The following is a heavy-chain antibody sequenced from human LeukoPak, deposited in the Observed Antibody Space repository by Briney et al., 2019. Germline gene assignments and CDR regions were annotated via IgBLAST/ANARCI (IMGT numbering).Heavy chain of an antibody. D-gene: IGHD3-9*01. CDR3: AKCILTGYYKGYMDV. CDR1: GFTFSSYG. CDR2: IRYDGSNK. J-gene: IGHJ6*03. V-gene: IGHV3-30*02. Sequence: GGSLRLSCAASGFTFSSYGMHWVRQAPGKGLEWVAFIRYDGSNKYYADSVKGRFTISRDSSKNTLYLQMNSLRAEDTAVYYCAKCILTGYYKGYMDVWGKGTTVTISS.